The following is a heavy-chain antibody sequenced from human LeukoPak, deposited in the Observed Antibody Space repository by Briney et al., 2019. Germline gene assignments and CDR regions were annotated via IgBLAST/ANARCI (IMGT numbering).Heavy chain of an antibody. D-gene: IGHD4-17*01. CDR1: GFTFSSYA. CDR3: ARESLDYGDYGWYFDL. J-gene: IGHJ2*01. CDR2: ISSNGGST. V-gene: IGHV3-64*01. Sequence: GGSLRLSCAASGFTFSSYAMHWVRQAPGKGLEYVSAISSNGGSTYYANSVKGRFTISRDNSKNTLHLQMGSLRAEDMAVYYCARESLDYGDYGWYFDLWGRGTLVTVSS.